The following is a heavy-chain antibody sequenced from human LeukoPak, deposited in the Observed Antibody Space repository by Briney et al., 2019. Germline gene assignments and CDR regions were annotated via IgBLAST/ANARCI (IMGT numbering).Heavy chain of an antibody. J-gene: IGHJ3*02. Sequence: GGSLRLSCAASGFTFSSYGMHWVRQAPSKGLEWVAFIRHDGSNKYYADSVKGRFTISRDNSKNTLYLQMNSLRAEDTAVYYCARGVTMIVVVNRPNAFDIWGQGTMVTVSS. V-gene: IGHV3-30*02. CDR1: GFTFSSYG. D-gene: IGHD3-22*01. CDR2: IRHDGSNK. CDR3: ARGVTMIVVVNRPNAFDI.